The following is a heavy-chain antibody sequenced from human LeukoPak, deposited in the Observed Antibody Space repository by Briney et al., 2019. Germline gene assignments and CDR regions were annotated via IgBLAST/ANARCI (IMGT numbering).Heavy chain of an antibody. J-gene: IGHJ2*01. Sequence: SVKVSCKASGGTFSSYAISWVRQAPGQGLEWMGRIIPIFGIANYAQKFQGRVTITADKSTSTAYMELSSLRSEDTAVYYCASSKSGDSYGYRARYFDLGGRGTLVTVSS. D-gene: IGHD5-18*01. CDR1: GGTFSSYA. CDR3: ASSKSGDSYGYRARYFDL. V-gene: IGHV1-69*04. CDR2: IIPIFGIA.